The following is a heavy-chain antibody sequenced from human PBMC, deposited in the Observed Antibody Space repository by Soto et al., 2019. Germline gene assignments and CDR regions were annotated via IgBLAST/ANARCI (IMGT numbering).Heavy chain of an antibody. CDR1: GGSITSGGYS. J-gene: IGHJ6*02. Sequence: SETLSLTCTVSGGSITSGGYSWAWIRQSPGKGLEWIGYTYQSGSAYYNPSLKSRVTISVDRSKNQFSLNLTSVTAADTAVYYCARDYYGMDVWGQGTTVTVSS. V-gene: IGHV4-30-2*06. CDR2: TYQSGSA. CDR3: ARDYYGMDV.